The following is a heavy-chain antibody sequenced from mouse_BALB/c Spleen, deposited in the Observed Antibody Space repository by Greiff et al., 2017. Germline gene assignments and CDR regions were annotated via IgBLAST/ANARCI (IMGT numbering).Heavy chain of an antibody. CDR1: GFTFSSYG. CDR3: ARVGNSPFAY. Sequence: EVKLMESGGGLVQPGGSLKLSCAASGFTFSSYGMSWVRQTPDKRLELVATINSNGGSTYYPDSVKGRFTISRDNAKNTLYLQMSSLKSEDTAMYYCARVGNSPFAYWGQGTLVTVSA. CDR2: INSNGGST. D-gene: IGHD2-1*01. V-gene: IGHV5-6-3*01. J-gene: IGHJ3*01.